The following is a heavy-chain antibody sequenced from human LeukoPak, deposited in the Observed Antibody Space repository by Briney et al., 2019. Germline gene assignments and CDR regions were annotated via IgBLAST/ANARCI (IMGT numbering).Heavy chain of an antibody. CDR2: ISASGGST. CDR1: GFIFSSCA. V-gene: IGHV3-23*01. CDR3: AKDGPSGTFDS. J-gene: IGHJ4*02. Sequence: GGSLRLSCAASGFIFSSCAMSWVRQAPGKGLEWVSAISASGGSTYYADSVKGRFTVSRDNSKNTLYLQMNSLRAEDTANYYCAKDGPSGTFDSRGQGTLVTVSS. D-gene: IGHD3/OR15-3a*01.